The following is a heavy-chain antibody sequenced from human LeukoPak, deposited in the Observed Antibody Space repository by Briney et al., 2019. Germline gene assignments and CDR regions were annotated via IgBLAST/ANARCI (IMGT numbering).Heavy chain of an antibody. V-gene: IGHV3-30*18. D-gene: IGHD5-18*01. Sequence: GGSVRLLCGASGFTFSSYGKQWARQARGKGLEGLAVISYYGSNKHYADSVKGRFTISRDNSKNTLYLQMTSLRAEDTAVYYCAKERKSTDTAMPDYWGEGALVTVSS. CDR2: ISYYGSNK. CDR1: GFTFSSYG. J-gene: IGHJ4*02. CDR3: AKERKSTDTAMPDY.